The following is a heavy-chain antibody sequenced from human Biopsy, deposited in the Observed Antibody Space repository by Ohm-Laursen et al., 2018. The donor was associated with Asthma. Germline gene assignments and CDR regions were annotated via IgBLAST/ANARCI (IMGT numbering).Heavy chain of an antibody. CDR2: ISYDGGNK. J-gene: IGHJ4*02. V-gene: IGHV3-30*03. Sequence: RSLRLSCAASGFTFSSYGMHWVRQAPGKGLEWVAVISYDGGNKYYADSVKGRFTISRDNSKNTLYLQMNSLRAEDTAVYYCASQSSGPDFWSGYYYFDYWGQGTLVTVSS. CDR3: ASQSSGPDFWSGYYYFDY. CDR1: GFTFSSYG. D-gene: IGHD3-3*01.